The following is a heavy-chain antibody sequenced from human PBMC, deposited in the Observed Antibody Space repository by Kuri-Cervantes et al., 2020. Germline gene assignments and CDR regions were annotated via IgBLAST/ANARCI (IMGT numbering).Heavy chain of an antibody. D-gene: IGHD3/OR15-3a*01. Sequence: SETLSLTCAVSGYSISSGYYWGWIRQPPGKGLEWIGSIYHSGSTYYNPSLKSRVTISVGTSKNQFSLKLSSVTAAETAVYYCARVLDWLDAFDIWGQGTMVTVSS. V-gene: IGHV4-38-2*01. CDR2: IYHSGST. CDR3: ARVLDWLDAFDI. CDR1: GYSISSGYY. J-gene: IGHJ3*02.